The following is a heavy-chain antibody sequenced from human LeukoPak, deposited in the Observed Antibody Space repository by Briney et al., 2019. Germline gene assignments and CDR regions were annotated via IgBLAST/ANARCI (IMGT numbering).Heavy chain of an antibody. CDR1: GFIFSAYI. J-gene: IGHJ4*02. Sequence: GSLRLSCAASGFIFSAYIMDWVRQAPGKGLEWIGEINHSGSTNYNPPLKSRVTISVDTSKNQFSLNLSSVTAADTAVYYCARGGSGSSFDYWGQGTLVTVSS. CDR3: ARGGSGSSFDY. D-gene: IGHD3-10*01. V-gene: IGHV4-34*01. CDR2: INHSGST.